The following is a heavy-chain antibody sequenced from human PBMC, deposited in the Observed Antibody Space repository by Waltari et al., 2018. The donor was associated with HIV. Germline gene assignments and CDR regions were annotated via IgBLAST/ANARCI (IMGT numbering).Heavy chain of an antibody. CDR2: IRKNGYGGTT. J-gene: IGHJ2*01. CDR3: ASDLGGATSYNHWYFDL. V-gene: IGHV3-49*04. CDR1: GFRFGDYG. D-gene: IGHD1-26*01. Sequence: EVQLVESGGDLIQPGRSLRLSCRGSGFRFGDYGMRWVRRAPGKGPEMVGFIRKNGYGGTTEYAESVKGRFTISRDDSKSTAYLQMNSLRFEDTAVYYCASDLGGATSYNHWYFDLWGRGTLVTVSS.